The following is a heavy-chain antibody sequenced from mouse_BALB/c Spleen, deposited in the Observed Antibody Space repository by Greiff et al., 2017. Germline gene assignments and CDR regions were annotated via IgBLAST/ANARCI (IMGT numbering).Heavy chain of an antibody. CDR1: GYTFTDYV. J-gene: IGHJ4*01. D-gene: IGHD1-1*01. V-gene: IGHV1-77*01. Sequence: QVQLKESGPELVKPGASVKMSCKASGYTFTDYVISWVKQRTGQGLEWIGEIYPGSGSTYYNEKFKGKATLTADKSSNTAYMQLSSLTSEDSAVYFCARWGYYGSSYGDAMDYWGQGTSVTVSS. CDR2: IYPGSGST. CDR3: ARWGYYGSSYGDAMDY.